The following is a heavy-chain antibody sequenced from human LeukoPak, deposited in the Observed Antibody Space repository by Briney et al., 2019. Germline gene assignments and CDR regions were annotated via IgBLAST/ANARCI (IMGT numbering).Heavy chain of an antibody. CDR1: GFTFSSYA. CDR2: ISSNGDNT. Sequence: GGSLRLSCAASGFTFSSYAMHWVRQAPGKGLEFVSAISSNGDNTYYANSVKGRFTISKDNSKNTLYLQMGSLRAEDMAVYFCAREWVEYSNSWSHFDYWGQGTLVTVSS. D-gene: IGHD6-13*01. J-gene: IGHJ4*02. CDR3: AREWVEYSNSWSHFDY. V-gene: IGHV3-64*01.